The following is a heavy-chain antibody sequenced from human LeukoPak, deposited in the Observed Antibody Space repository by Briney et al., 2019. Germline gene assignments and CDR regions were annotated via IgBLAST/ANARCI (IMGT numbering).Heavy chain of an antibody. Sequence: SETLSLTCTVSGGSISSSSYYWGWIRQPPGKGLEWIGYIYYSGSTNYNPSLKSRVTISVDTSKNQFSLKLSSVTAADTAVYYCASASGLWGPFDYWGQGTLVTVSS. V-gene: IGHV4-61*05. CDR2: IYYSGST. CDR1: GGSISSSSYY. CDR3: ASASGLWGPFDY. D-gene: IGHD2-21*01. J-gene: IGHJ4*02.